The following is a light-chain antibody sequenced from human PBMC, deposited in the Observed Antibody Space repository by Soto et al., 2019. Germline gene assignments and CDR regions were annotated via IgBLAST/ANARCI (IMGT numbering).Light chain of an antibody. J-gene: IGLJ2*01. CDR1: SGDVGGYNY. Sequence: QSALTQPASVSGSPGQSITISCTGTSGDVGGYNYVSWYQQHPGKAPKLMIYDVSNRPSGVSNRFSGSKFGNTASLTISGLQAEDEADYYCSSYTSSSTPYVVFGGGTKLTVL. V-gene: IGLV2-14*01. CDR3: SSYTSSSTPYVV. CDR2: DVS.